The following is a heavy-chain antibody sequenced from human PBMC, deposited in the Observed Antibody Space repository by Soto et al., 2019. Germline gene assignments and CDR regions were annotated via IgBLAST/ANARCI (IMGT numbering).Heavy chain of an antibody. CDR1: GVSIGSNIYY. D-gene: IGHD5-18*01. J-gene: IGHJ5*02. CDR3: ARHVSAPYTYVPGGKWFDP. Sequence: PSETLSLTCTVSGVSIGSNIYYWGWIRQPPGKGLEWIGTVFYSGTTYHNPSLKSRVTISIDRSKNQFSLKMSSVTAADTAVYCCARHVSAPYTYVPGGKWFDPWGQGALVTVSS. CDR2: VFYSGTT. V-gene: IGHV4-39*01.